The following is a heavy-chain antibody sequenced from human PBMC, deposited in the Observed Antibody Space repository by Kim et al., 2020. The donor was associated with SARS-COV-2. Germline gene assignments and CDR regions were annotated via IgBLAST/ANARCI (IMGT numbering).Heavy chain of an antibody. CDR1: GFTFHNYA. CDR3: AKHNGRYYFDY. V-gene: IGHV3-23*01. J-gene: IGHJ4*02. CDR2: ITGSGTTT. Sequence: GGCLRLSCADSGFTFHNYAMTWVRQAPGKGLEWVSAITGSGTTTFYADSVKGRFTISRDSSKNTLYLQMNSLRAEDTAIYYCAKHNGRYYFDYWGQGTLV. D-gene: IGHD2-8*01.